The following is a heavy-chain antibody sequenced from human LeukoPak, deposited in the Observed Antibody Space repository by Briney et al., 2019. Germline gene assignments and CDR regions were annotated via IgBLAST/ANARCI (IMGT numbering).Heavy chain of an antibody. J-gene: IGHJ4*02. CDR1: GGSFSGYY. D-gene: IGHD1-20*01. CDR2: INHSGST. Sequence: PSETLSLTCAVYGGSFSGYYWSWIRQPPGKGLEWIGEINHSGSTNYNPSLKSRVTISVDTSKNQFSLKLSSVTAADTAVYYCARGQYKVYFDYWGQGTLVTVSS. CDR3: ARGQYKVYFDY. V-gene: IGHV4-34*01.